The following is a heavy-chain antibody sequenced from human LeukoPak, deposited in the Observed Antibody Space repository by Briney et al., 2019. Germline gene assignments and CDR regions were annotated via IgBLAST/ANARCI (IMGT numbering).Heavy chain of an antibody. CDR1: GITLSELS. V-gene: IGHV1-24*01. Sequence: ASVKVSCKVSGITLSELSMHWVRQAPGKGLEWMGGFDPEDGETIYAQKFQGRVTMTEDTSTDTAYMELSSLRSEDTAVYYCATARKYYYDSSGYYGFDYWGQGTLVTVSS. CDR2: FDPEDGET. J-gene: IGHJ4*02. CDR3: ATARKYYYDSSGYYGFDY. D-gene: IGHD3-22*01.